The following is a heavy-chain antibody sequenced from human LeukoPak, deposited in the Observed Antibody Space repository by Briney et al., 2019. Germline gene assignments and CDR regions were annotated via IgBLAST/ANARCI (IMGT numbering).Heavy chain of an antibody. CDR1: VYTFTGYY. CDR2: INPNSGGT. V-gene: IGHV1-2*02. J-gene: IGHJ3*02. CDR3: ATGFTAAFDI. Sequence: ASVTVSCKASVYTFTGYYMHWVRQAPGQGGEWMGWINPNSGGTNYAQKFQGRVTMTRDTSISTAYMELSRLRSDDTAVYYCATGFTAAFDIWGQGTMVTVSS.